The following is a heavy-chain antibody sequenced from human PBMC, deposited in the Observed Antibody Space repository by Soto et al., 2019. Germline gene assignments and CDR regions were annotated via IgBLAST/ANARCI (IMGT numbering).Heavy chain of an antibody. CDR2: ISSSSSST. CDR1: GFTFSDYY. V-gene: IGHV3-11*06. J-gene: IGHJ6*02. Sequence: GGSLRLSCAASGFTFSDYYMSWIRQAPGTGLEWVSYISSSSSSTIYADSVKGRFTISRDNAKKSLYLQMNSLGAEDTAVYYCTTLHYYGRDVWGQGTTVTVSS. CDR3: TTLHYYGRDV. D-gene: IGHD1-1*01.